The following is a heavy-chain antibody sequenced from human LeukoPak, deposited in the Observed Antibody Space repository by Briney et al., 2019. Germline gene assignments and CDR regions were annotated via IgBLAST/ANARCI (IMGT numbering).Heavy chain of an antibody. CDR2: LTFDGSYK. CDR3: AKGSFSNWFDY. Sequence: GRSLRLSCAASGFTFNSYGMHWVRQAPVKGLEWVAVLTFDGSYKYYADSVKGRFTISRDNSKNTLYLQMNSLRVDDTAVYYCAKGSFSNWFDYWGQGTLVTVSS. D-gene: IGHD4-11*01. J-gene: IGHJ4*02. V-gene: IGHV3-30*18. CDR1: GFTFNSYG.